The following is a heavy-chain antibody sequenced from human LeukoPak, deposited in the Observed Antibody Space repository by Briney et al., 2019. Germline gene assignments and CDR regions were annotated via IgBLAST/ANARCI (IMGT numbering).Heavy chain of an antibody. CDR2: IDNGGSYT. D-gene: IGHD1-20*01. V-gene: IGHV3-74*01. Sequence: GGSLRLSCAGSGFIFSASWMSWVRQAPGKGLEWVSRIDNGGSYTSYADSVKGRFTISRDNAKNTLYLQMNSLRAEDTAVYYCARASYNWNWGQGTLVTVSS. CDR3: ARASYNWN. CDR1: GFIFSASW. J-gene: IGHJ4*02.